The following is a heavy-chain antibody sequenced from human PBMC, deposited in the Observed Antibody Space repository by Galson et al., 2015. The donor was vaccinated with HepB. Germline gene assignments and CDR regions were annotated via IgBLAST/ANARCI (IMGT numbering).Heavy chain of an antibody. CDR1: TFTFSTYS. V-gene: IGHV3-48*04. J-gene: IGHJ5*02. Sequence: SLRLSCEASTFTFSTYSMNWVRQAPGKGLECVSYISSSSPTIYYADSVKGRFTISRDNAKNSLYLQMNILRVEDTAVYYCVFLRGNVLKPLDHWGQGSLVTVSS. CDR3: VFLRGNVLKPLDH. D-gene: IGHD4-23*01. CDR2: ISSSSPTI.